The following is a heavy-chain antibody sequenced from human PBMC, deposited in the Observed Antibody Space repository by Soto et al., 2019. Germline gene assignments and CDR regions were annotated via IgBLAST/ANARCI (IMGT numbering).Heavy chain of an antibody. CDR3: AKTFPGISGWYYFDY. V-gene: IGHV3-23*01. CDR1: GFTFSSYA. CDR2: ISGSGGST. D-gene: IGHD6-19*01. Sequence: GGSLRLSCAASGFTFSSYAMSWVRQAPGKGLEWVSAISGSGGSTYYADSVKRRFTISRDNSKNTLYLQMNSLRAEDTAVYYCAKTFPGISGWYYFDYWGQGTLVTVSS. J-gene: IGHJ4*02.